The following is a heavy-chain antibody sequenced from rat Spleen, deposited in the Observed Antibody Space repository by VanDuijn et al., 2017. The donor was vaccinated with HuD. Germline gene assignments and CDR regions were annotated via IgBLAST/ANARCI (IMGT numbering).Heavy chain of an antibody. CDR3: ARRETSFDY. Sequence: EVQLVESGGGLVQPGGSLKLSCAASGFTFSSFPMAWVRQAPKKGLEWVASINSGGDVTYYPNSVKGRFTISRDNANNTLYLQMDSLRSEDTASYYCARRETSFDYWGQGVMVTVSS. V-gene: IGHV5S13*01. CDR2: INSGGDVT. J-gene: IGHJ2*01. CDR1: GFTFSSFP.